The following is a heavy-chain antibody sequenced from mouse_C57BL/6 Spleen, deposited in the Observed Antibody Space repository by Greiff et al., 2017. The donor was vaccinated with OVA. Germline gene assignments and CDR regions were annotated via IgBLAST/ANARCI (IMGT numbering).Heavy chain of an antibody. CDR3: ARRLGQGYFDY. V-gene: IGHV5-12*01. J-gene: IGHJ2*01. D-gene: IGHD4-1*01. CDR1: GFTFSDYY. CDR2: ISNGGGST. Sequence: EVQVVESGGGLVQPGGSLKLSCAASGFTFSDYYMYWVRQTPEKRLEWVAYISNGGGSTYYPDTVKGRFTISRDNAKNTLYLHMSRLKSEDTAMYYCARRLGQGYFDYWGQGTTLTVSS.